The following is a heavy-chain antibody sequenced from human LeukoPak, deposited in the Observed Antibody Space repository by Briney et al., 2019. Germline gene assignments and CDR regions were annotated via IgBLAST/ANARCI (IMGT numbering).Heavy chain of an antibody. J-gene: IGHJ6*03. CDR1: GFSFSATAVG. D-gene: IGHD2-15*01. CDR3: VHTSKYCRNCSPFYYYYYMDV. CDR2: IYWDDDE. Sequence: ESGPTLVNPTQTLTLTCTFSGFSFSATAVGVGWIRQPPGKALEWLAFIYWDDDERYSPSLTRRLTITKDISRNQVILTMTDLDPVDTATYYCVHTSKYCRNCSPFYYYYYMDVWGEGTTVTVSS. V-gene: IGHV2-5*02.